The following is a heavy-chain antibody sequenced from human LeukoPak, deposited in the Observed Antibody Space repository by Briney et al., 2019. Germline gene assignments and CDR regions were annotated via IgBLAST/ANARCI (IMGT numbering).Heavy chain of an antibody. CDR2: ISYDGSNK. V-gene: IGHV3-30*18. CDR3: AKDAYYDFWSGFLPPYYYYGMDV. D-gene: IGHD3-3*01. Sequence: GRSLRLFCAASGFTFSSYGMHWVRQAPGKGLEWVAVISYDGSNKYYADSVKGRFTISRDNSKNTLYLQMNSLRAEDTAVYYCAKDAYYDFWSGFLPPYYYYGMDVWGQGTTVTVSS. J-gene: IGHJ6*02. CDR1: GFTFSSYG.